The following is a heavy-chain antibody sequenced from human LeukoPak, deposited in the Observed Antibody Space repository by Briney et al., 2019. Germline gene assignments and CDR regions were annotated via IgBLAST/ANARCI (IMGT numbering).Heavy chain of an antibody. J-gene: IGHJ5*02. Sequence: GGSLRLSCAASGFTFSSYGMHWVRQAPGKGLEWLSGVSPPGGGTYYADSVKGRFTISRDDSKNTLSLQMNSLRADDTAVYYCAKDRTGTTGADWFDPWGQGTLVTVSS. V-gene: IGHV3-23*01. CDR3: AKDRTGTTGADWFDP. D-gene: IGHD1-1*01. CDR2: VSPPGGGT. CDR1: GFTFSSYG.